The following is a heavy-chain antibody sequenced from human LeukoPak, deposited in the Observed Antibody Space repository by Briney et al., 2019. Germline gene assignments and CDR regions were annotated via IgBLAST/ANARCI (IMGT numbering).Heavy chain of an antibody. CDR2: ISGSGGST. D-gene: IGHD3-22*01. V-gene: IGHV3-23*01. CDR3: AKGAEYYYDSSGIGAFDI. CDR1: GFTFSSYA. J-gene: IGHJ3*02. Sequence: GGSLRLSCAASGFTFSSYAMHWVRQAPGKGLEWVSAISGSGGSTCYADSVKGRFTISRDNSKNTLYLQMNSLRAEDTAVYYCAKGAEYYYDSSGIGAFDIWGQGTMVTVSS.